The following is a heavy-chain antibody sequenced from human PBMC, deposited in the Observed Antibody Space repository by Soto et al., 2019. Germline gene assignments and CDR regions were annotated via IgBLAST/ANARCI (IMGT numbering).Heavy chain of an antibody. V-gene: IGHV3-7*01. D-gene: IGHD3-3*01. CDR1: GSTFSNYW. CDR3: ARGSVPFSESEY. J-gene: IGHJ4*02. Sequence: EVQLVESGGGLVQPGGSLRLSCVGSGSTFSNYWVSWVRQAPGTGLEWLYNTSPDASGMYYVDSVKDRFTISRDNANTSVFLEMHSLRVEDTAVYFCARGSVPFSESEYWGQGTLVTVS. CDR2: TSPDASGM.